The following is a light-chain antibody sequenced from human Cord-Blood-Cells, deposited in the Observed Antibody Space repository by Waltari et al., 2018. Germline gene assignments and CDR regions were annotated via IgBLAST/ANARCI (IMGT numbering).Light chain of an antibody. Sequence: DTQLTQSQSSLLALLGDRVPFTCRASQAFSSYLNWYQEKPGKAPKLLTYGASSLQGGVPSRFSGSGSGTDFTLTISSLQPEDFATYYCQQSYSTPPFTFGPGTKVDIK. CDR3: QQSYSTPPFT. CDR2: GAS. J-gene: IGKJ3*01. CDR1: QAFSSY. V-gene: IGKV1-39*01.